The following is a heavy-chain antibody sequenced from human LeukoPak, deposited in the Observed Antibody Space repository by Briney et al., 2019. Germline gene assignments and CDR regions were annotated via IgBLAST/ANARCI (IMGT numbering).Heavy chain of an antibody. J-gene: IGHJ4*02. Sequence: PSETLSLTCTVSGGSISSYYWSWIRQPPGKGLEWIGYIYYSGSTNYNPSLKSRVTISVDTSKNQFSLKLSSVTAADTAVYYCARGRDGYIFDYWGQGTLVTVSS. CDR2: IYYSGST. CDR3: ARGRDGYIFDY. D-gene: IGHD5-24*01. V-gene: IGHV4-59*01. CDR1: GGSISSYY.